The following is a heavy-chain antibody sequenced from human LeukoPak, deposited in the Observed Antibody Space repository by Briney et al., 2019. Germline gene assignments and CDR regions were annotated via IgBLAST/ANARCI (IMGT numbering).Heavy chain of an antibody. CDR2: INPNSGGT. CDR3: ARAADYYDSQWVGVWFDP. J-gene: IGHJ5*02. D-gene: IGHD3-22*01. V-gene: IGHV1-2*02. CDR1: GYTFTGYY. Sequence: ASVKVSCKASGYTFTGYYMHWVRQAPGQGLEWMGWINPNSGGTNYAQKFQGRVTMTRDMSISTAYMELSRLRSDDTAVYYCARAADYYDSQWVGVWFDPWGQGTLVTVSS.